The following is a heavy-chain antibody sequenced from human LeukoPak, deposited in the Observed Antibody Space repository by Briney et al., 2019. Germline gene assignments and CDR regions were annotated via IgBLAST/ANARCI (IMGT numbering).Heavy chain of an antibody. CDR3: ARDYVQSHWFDP. CDR1: GGSISSSNW. D-gene: IGHD3-16*01. Sequence: SETLSLTCAASGGSISSSNWWSWVRQPPGKGLEWIGEIYHSGSTNYNPSLKSRDTISVDKSKNQFSLKLSSVTAADTAVYYCARDYVQSHWFDPWGQGTLVTVSS. V-gene: IGHV4-4*02. CDR2: IYHSGST. J-gene: IGHJ5*02.